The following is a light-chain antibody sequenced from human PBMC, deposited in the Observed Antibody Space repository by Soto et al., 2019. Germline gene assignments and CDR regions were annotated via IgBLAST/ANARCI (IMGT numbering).Light chain of an antibody. CDR3: QQYYSYPRT. CDR2: AAS. V-gene: IGKV1-8*01. J-gene: IGKJ1*01. CDR1: QDISTY. Sequence: AIRMTQSPSSFSASTGDRVTTTCRASQDISTYLAWYQQKAGKAPKLLIYAASTLQTGVPSRFSGSASGTDFTLTISYLQSEDFATYYCQQYYSYPRTFGQGTKVEIK.